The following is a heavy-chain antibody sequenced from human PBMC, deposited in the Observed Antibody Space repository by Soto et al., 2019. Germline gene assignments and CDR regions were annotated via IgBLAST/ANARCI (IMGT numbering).Heavy chain of an antibody. CDR3: AREGRITMVRGVIPTWFDP. Sequence: SETLSLTCTVSGGSISSSSYYWGWIRQPPGKGLEWIGSIYYSGSTYYNPSLKSRVTISVDTSKNQFSLKLSSVTAADTAVYYCAREGRITMVRGVIPTWFDPWGQGTLVT. D-gene: IGHD3-10*01. J-gene: IGHJ5*02. CDR1: GGSISSSSYY. V-gene: IGHV4-39*01. CDR2: IYYSGST.